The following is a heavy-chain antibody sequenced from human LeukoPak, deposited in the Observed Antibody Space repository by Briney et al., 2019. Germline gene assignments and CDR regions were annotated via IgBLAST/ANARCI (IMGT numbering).Heavy chain of an antibody. CDR3: ARVLHKRNYDSSDYYGY. Sequence: GGSLRLSCAASGFTFSSYSMNWVRQAPGKGLEWVSSISSSSSYIYYADSVKGRYTISRDNAKNSLYLQMNSLRAEDTAVYYCARVLHKRNYDSSDYYGYWGQGILVTVSS. V-gene: IGHV3-21*01. D-gene: IGHD3-22*01. CDR1: GFTFSSYS. J-gene: IGHJ4*02. CDR2: ISSSSSYI.